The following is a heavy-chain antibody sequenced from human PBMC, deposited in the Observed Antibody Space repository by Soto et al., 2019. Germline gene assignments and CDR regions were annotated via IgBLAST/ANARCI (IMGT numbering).Heavy chain of an antibody. Sequence: GGSLRLSCAAAGFTFDDYAMHWVRQAPGKGLEWVSGISWNSGSIGYADSVKGRFTISRDNAKNSLYPQMNSLRAEDTALYYCAKDRGQWLVRSWFDPWGQGTLVTVSS. J-gene: IGHJ5*02. V-gene: IGHV3-9*01. CDR2: ISWNSGSI. CDR1: GFTFDDYA. D-gene: IGHD6-19*01. CDR3: AKDRGQWLVRSWFDP.